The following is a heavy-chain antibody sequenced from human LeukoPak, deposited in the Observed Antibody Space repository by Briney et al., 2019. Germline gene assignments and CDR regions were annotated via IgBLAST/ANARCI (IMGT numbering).Heavy chain of an antibody. CDR1: GFTFSSYG. CDR3: AKQYSYGYDY. D-gene: IGHD5-18*01. J-gene: IGHJ4*02. Sequence: GRSLRLSCSASGFTFSSYGMHWVRQAPGKGLEWVAVIWYDGSNKYYADPVKGRFTISRDNSKNTLYLQMNTLRAEDTAVYYCAKQYSYGYDYWGQGTLVTVSS. CDR2: IWYDGSNK. V-gene: IGHV3-33*06.